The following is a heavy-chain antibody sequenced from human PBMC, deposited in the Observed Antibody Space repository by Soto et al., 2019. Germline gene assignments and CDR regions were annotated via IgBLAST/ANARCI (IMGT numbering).Heavy chain of an antibody. J-gene: IGHJ6*02. CDR2: IIPMFDTT. CDR3: AVHLEQNYYRLDV. Sequence: QVQLVQSGPEIKKPGSSVTVSCKTSGGSFSSYSIAWVRQAPGQGLEWMGQIIPMFDTTNYAQRFQGRLTIAADRSTGTASMALSSLGAADTAVYYCAVHLEQNYYRLDVWGQGTTVTVSS. V-gene: IGHV1-69*06. CDR1: GGSFSSYS. D-gene: IGHD1-1*01.